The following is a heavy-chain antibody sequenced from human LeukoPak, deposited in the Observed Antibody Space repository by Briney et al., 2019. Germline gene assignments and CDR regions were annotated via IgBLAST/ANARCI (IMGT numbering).Heavy chain of an antibody. CDR1: GFTFSTYA. D-gene: IGHD4-17*01. CDR2: IKSKTDGGTT. CDR3: TTFYGDYANWFDP. Sequence: GGSLRLSCAASGFTFSTYAMHWVRQAPGKGLEWVGRIKSKTDGGTTDYAAPVKSRFTISRDDSKNTLYLQMNSLKIEDTAVYFCTTFYGDYANWFDPWGQGTLVTVSS. V-gene: IGHV3-15*01. J-gene: IGHJ5*02.